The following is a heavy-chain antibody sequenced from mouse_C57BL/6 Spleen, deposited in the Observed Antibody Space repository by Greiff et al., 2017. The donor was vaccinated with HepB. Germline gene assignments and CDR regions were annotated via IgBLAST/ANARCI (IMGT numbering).Heavy chain of an antibody. V-gene: IGHV3-6*01. J-gene: IGHJ2*01. CDR3: ARLLRSYYFDY. CDR2: LSYDGSN. CDR1: GYSITSGYY. D-gene: IGHD1-1*01. Sequence: EVQVVESGPGLVKPSQSLSLTCSVTGYSITSGYYWNLIRQFPGNKLEWMGYLSYDGSNNYNPYLKNRISITRDTSKNHFFLKLNSVTTEDTATYYWARLLRSYYFDYWGQGTTLTVSS.